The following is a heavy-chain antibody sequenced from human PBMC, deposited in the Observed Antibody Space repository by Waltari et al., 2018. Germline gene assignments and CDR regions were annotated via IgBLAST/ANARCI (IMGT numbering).Heavy chain of an antibody. Sequence: QVQLVQSGAEVKKPGSSVKVSCKASGGTFSSYAISWVRQAPGQGLEWMGRISPIFGTANYAQKFQGRVTITADKSTSTAYMELSSLRSEDTAVYYCARDRYAHWYFDLWGRGTLVTVSS. V-gene: IGHV1-69*08. CDR1: GGTFSSYA. CDR2: ISPIFGTA. CDR3: ARDRYAHWYFDL. D-gene: IGHD1-1*01. J-gene: IGHJ2*01.